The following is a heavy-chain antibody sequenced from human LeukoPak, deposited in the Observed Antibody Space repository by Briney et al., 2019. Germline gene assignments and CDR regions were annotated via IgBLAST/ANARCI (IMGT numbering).Heavy chain of an antibody. CDR1: GFTFSSYS. D-gene: IGHD3-10*01. CDR3: ARGDRSGNYYGSGSP. J-gene: IGHJ5*02. Sequence: PGGSLRLSCAASGFTFSSYSMNWVRQAPGKGLEWVSSISSSSSYIYYADSVKGRFTISRDNAKNSLYLQMNSLRAKDTAVYYCARGDRSGNYYGSGSPWGQGTLVTVSS. CDR2: ISSSSSYI. V-gene: IGHV3-21*01.